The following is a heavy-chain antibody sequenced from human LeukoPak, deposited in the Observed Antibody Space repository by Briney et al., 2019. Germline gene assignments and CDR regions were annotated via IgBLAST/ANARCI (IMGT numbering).Heavy chain of an antibody. V-gene: IGHV3-48*03. CDR1: GFTFSSYE. D-gene: IGHD6-19*01. Sequence: GGSLRLSCAASGFTFSSYEMNWVRQAPGKGLEWISYISSSGRTIYYADSVKGRFTFSRDNAKNSLSLQMNSLRAEDTAVYYFARGRWLVRGSSFANWGREPRSPSPQ. CDR3: ARGRWLVRGSSFAN. CDR2: ISSSGRTI. J-gene: IGHJ4*02.